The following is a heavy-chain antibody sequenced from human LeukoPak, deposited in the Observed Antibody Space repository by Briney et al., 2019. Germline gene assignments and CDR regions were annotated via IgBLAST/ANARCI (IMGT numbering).Heavy chain of an antibody. CDR1: GFTFSSYE. CDR3: ARASAMIVVVRGAFDI. J-gene: IGHJ3*02. Sequence: PGGSLRLSCAASGFTFSSYEMNWVRQAPGKGLEWVPYISSSGSTIYYADSVKGRFTISRDNAKNSLYLQMNSLRAEDTAVYYCARASAMIVVVRGAFDIWGQGTMVTVSS. V-gene: IGHV3-48*03. D-gene: IGHD3-22*01. CDR2: ISSSGSTI.